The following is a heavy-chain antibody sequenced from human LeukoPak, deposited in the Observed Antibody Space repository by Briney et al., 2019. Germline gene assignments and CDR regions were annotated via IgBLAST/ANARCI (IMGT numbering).Heavy chain of an antibody. V-gene: IGHV3-7*01. J-gene: IGHJ5*02. CDR3: AQEHVDSSGYYYVPNWFDP. CDR2: IKQDGSAN. D-gene: IGHD3-22*01. CDR1: GFTFSSYW. Sequence: GGSLRLSCTASGFTFSSYWMSWVRQAPGKGLEWVANIKQDGSANYYVDSVKDRFTISRDNAKNSLYLQMNSLTAEDTAVYYCAQEHVDSSGYYYVPNWFDPWGQGTLVIVSS.